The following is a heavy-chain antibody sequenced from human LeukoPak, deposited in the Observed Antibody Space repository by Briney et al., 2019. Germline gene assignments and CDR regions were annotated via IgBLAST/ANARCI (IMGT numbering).Heavy chain of an antibody. D-gene: IGHD3-3*01. J-gene: IGHJ4*02. V-gene: IGHV3-30*03. Sequence: GRSLRLSCAASGFTFSDHYMDWVRQAPGKGLEWVTIILYDGSNKYYADSVKGRFTISRDNSKNTVYLQMNSLTAEDTAVYYCARESSGGFDNWAQGTLVTVSS. CDR2: ILYDGSNK. CDR1: GFTFSDHY. CDR3: ARESSGGFDN.